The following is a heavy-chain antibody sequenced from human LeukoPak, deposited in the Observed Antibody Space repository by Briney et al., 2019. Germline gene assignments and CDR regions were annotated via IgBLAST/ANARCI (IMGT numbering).Heavy chain of an antibody. V-gene: IGHV3-74*01. Sequence: GGSLRLSCAASGFTFSNYWMHWVRQTPGKGLVRVSRIKNDGSGTIYADSVKGRFTISRDNAKNTLYLQMNSLSAEDTAVYYCARNPSTSMEFWGQGTLVTVSS. CDR3: ARNPSTSMEF. CDR1: GFTFSNYW. D-gene: IGHD5-18*01. J-gene: IGHJ1*01. CDR2: IKNDGSGT.